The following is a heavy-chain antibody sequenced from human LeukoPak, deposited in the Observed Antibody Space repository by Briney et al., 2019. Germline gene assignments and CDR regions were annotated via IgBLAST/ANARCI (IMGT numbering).Heavy chain of an antibody. V-gene: IGHV3-30*03. CDR2: ISYDGSNK. J-gene: IGHJ4*02. CDR1: GFTFSSYG. Sequence: GGSLRLSCAASGFTFSSYGMHWVRQAPGKGLEWVAVISYDGSNKYYADSVKGRFTISRDNSKNTLYLQMNSLRAEDTAVYYCAREWVWDYYGSGSPDYWGQGTLVTVSS. CDR3: AREWVWDYYGSGSPDY. D-gene: IGHD3-10*01.